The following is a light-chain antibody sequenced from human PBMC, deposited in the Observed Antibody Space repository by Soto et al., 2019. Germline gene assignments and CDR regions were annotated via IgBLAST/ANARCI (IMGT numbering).Light chain of an antibody. V-gene: IGKV1-6*01. J-gene: IGKJ1*01. CDR2: GAS. CDR1: QGIRND. Sequence: AIQITQSPSSLSASEGDRVTITCRASQGIRNDLGWYQQKPGKAPKLLIYGASSLQGGVPPRFSGSGSATDFTLTISSLQPEDFATYYCLQDYNYPRTFGQGTKVDIK. CDR3: LQDYNYPRT.